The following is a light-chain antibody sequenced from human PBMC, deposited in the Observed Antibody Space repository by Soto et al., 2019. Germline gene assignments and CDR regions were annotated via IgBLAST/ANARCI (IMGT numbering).Light chain of an antibody. CDR3: CSYAGSSISVV. Sequence: QSALTQPASVSGSPGQSITISCTGTSSDVGSYNLVSWYQQHPGKAPKFMIYEDSKRPSGVSNRFSGSKSGNTASLTISGLQAEDEADYYCCSYAGSSISVVFGGGTKLTVL. J-gene: IGLJ2*01. CDR1: SSDVGSYNL. V-gene: IGLV2-23*01. CDR2: EDS.